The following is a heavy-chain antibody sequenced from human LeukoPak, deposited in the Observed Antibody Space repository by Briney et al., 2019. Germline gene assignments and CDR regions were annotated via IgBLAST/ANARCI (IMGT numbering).Heavy chain of an antibody. J-gene: IGHJ4*02. CDR3: ASGSRSGYYYDDDYVDD. CDR1: GYSISSGYY. Sequence: SETLSLTCVVSGYSISSGYYWDWIRQPPGKGLEWIGTIYHSGSTYYNPSLKCRVTISVDTSKNQFSLKLSSVTAADTAVYYCASGSRSGYYYDDDYVDDRGQGTLVTVSS. CDR2: IYHSGST. D-gene: IGHD3-22*01. V-gene: IGHV4-38-2*01.